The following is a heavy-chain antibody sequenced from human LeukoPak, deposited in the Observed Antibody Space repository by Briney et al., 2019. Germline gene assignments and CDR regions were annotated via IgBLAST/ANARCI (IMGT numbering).Heavy chain of an antibody. J-gene: IGHJ4*02. CDR1: GLIFSSHA. V-gene: IGHV3-23*01. Sequence: GGSLRLSCVASGLIFSSHAMSWVRQAPGKGRVRVSVISGSGESTHYADSVKGRFTISRDNSKNTLYLQMNSLRVEDTAVYYCAKDYWEWSRVNWGQGTLVTVSS. CDR2: ISGSGEST. D-gene: IGHD3-3*01. CDR3: AKDYWEWSRVN.